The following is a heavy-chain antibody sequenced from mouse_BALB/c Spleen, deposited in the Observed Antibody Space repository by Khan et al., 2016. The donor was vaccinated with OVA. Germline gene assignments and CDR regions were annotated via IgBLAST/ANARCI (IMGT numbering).Heavy chain of an antibody. V-gene: IGHV1-69*02. CDR1: GYTLTNYW. Sequence: QVQLQQPGPELVRPGPSVSLSCKASGYTLTNYWINWVQQTPGQGLEWIGNIYPADSNTNYNHNFTDKATLTVDNTSSTAYKKLSSQAYDDAAVYYCSREVGTMAYWGHGTLVTVSA. CDR3: SREVGTMAY. D-gene: IGHD1-1*02. J-gene: IGHJ3*01. CDR2: IYPADSNT.